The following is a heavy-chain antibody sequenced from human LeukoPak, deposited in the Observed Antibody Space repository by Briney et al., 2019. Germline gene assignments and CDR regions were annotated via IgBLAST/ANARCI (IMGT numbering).Heavy chain of an antibody. J-gene: IGHJ4*02. D-gene: IGHD1-26*01. CDR3: ARGGRGAETRGFDY. CDR2: IIPIFGTA. Sequence: GASVKVSCKASGGTFSSYAISWVRQAPGQGLEWMGGIIPIFGTANYAQKFQGRVTITADESTSTAYTELSSLRSEDTAVYYCARGGRGAETRGFDYWGQGTLVTVSS. V-gene: IGHV1-69*01. CDR1: GGTFSSYA.